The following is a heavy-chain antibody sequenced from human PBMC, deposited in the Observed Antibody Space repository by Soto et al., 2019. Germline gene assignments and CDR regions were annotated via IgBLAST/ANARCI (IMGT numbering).Heavy chain of an antibody. CDR2: ISYDGSNK. CDR1: GFTFSSYA. J-gene: IGHJ1*01. CDR3: ARERAYYYDSSPTFQH. D-gene: IGHD3-22*01. V-gene: IGHV3-30-3*01. Sequence: SGGSLRLSCAASGFTFSSYAMHWVRQAPGKGLEWVAVISYDGSNKYYADSVKGRFTISRDNSKNTLYLQMNSLRAEDTAVYYCARERAYYYDSSPTFQHWGQGTLVTVSS.